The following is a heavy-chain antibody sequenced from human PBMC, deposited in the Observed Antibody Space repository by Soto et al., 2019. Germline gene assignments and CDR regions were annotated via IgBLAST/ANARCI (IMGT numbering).Heavy chain of an antibody. CDR1: GGSFSGYY. V-gene: IGHV4-34*01. Sequence: SETLSLTCAVSGGSFSGYYWSWIRQPPGKGLEWIGEINHSGSTNYNPSLKSRVTKSVDTSKNHFSLKLSSVTSADTAVYYCARGYYYGSGTLYYYGMDVWGQGTTVTVSS. CDR3: ARGYYYGSGTLYYYGMDV. CDR2: INHSGST. J-gene: IGHJ6*02. D-gene: IGHD3-10*01.